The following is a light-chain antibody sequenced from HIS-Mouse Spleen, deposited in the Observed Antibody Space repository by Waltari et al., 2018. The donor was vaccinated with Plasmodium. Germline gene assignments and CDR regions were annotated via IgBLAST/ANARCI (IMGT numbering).Light chain of an antibody. J-gene: IGKJ1*01. CDR2: AAS. CDR1: QSISSY. V-gene: IGKV1-39*01. Sequence: DSQMTRSPSPVSASVGERVTITCRASQSISSYLNWYQQKPGKAPKLLIYAASSLQSGVPSRFSGSGSGTAFTLTIRSLQPEDFATYYCQQSYSTWTFGQGTKVEIK. CDR3: QQSYSTWT.